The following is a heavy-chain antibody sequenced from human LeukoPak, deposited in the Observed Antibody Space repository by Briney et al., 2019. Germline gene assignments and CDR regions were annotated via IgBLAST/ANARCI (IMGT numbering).Heavy chain of an antibody. CDR1: GGTFSSYA. J-gene: IGHJ4*02. Sequence: SVKVSCKASGGTFSSYAISWVRQAPGQGLEWMGRIIPIFGTANYAQKFQGRVTITADKSTSTAYMELSSLRSEDTAVYYCARRALVGATGNFDYWGQGTVDTVSS. CDR3: ARRALVGATGNFDY. CDR2: IIPIFGTA. V-gene: IGHV1-69*06. D-gene: IGHD1-26*01.